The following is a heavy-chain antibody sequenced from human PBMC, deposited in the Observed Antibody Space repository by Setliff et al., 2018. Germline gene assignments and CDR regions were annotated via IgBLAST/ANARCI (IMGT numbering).Heavy chain of an antibody. CDR1: GFTFSSYW. CDR2: IKEDGSQK. CDR3: ARDRGWWCFDN. Sequence: PGGSLRLSCAASGFTFSSYWVDWVRQAPGKGPEWVASIKEDGSQKYYVDSVKGRFTISRDNAKNSLYLQMNSLRAEDTAVYYCARDRGWWCFDNWGQGTPVTVSS. J-gene: IGHJ4*02. D-gene: IGHD2-21*01. V-gene: IGHV3-7*01.